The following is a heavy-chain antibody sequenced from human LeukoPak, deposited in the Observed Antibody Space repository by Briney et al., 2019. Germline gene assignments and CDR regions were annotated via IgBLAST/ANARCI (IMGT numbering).Heavy chain of an antibody. D-gene: IGHD1-26*01. Sequence: PGRSLRLSCVASGFTFSSYGMHWVRQAPGKGLEWVAVISYDGSNKYYADSVKGRFTISRDNSKNTLYLQMNSLRAEDTAVYYCARGGSYLSAFDIWGQGTMVTVSS. V-gene: IGHV3-30*03. CDR3: ARGGSYLSAFDI. J-gene: IGHJ3*02. CDR1: GFTFSSYG. CDR2: ISYDGSNK.